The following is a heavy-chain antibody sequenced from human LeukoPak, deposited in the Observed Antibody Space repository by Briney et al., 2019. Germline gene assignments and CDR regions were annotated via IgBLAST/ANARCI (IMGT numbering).Heavy chain of an antibody. CDR1: GFTFSSYA. V-gene: IGHV3-23*01. J-gene: IGHJ4*02. CDR3: AKPARTDYTDY. CDR2: INGSGGST. Sequence: GGSLRLSCAASGFTFSSYAMNRVRQAPGKGLEWVSGINGSGGSTYYAGSVKGRFTISRDNSKNTLYLQMNSLRAEDTAVYYCAKPARTDYTDYWGQGTLVTVSS. D-gene: IGHD1-14*01.